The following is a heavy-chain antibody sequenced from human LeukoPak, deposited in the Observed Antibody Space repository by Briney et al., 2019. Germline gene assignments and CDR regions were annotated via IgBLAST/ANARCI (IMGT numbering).Heavy chain of an antibody. CDR3: AREDYYGSGSYYIGY. D-gene: IGHD3-10*01. CDR2: IYYSGST. CDR1: GGSISSGGYY. V-gene: IGHV4-31*03. Sequence: SETLSLTCTVSGGSISSGGYYRSWIRQHPGKGLEWIGYIYYSGSTYYNPSLKSRVTISVDTSKNQFSLKLSSVTAADTAVYYCAREDYYGSGSYYIGYWGQGTLVTVSS. J-gene: IGHJ4*02.